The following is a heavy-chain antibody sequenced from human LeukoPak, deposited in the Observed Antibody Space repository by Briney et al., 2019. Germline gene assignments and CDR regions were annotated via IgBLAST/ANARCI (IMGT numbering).Heavy chain of an antibody. CDR3: ARRAGAYSHPYDY. CDR2: IYSGGST. CDR1: GFTVSSDS. Sequence: PGGSLRLSCTVSGFTVSSDSMSWVRQAPGKGLEWVSFIYSGGSTNHSDSVKGRFTISRDNSKNTLYLQMTSLRAEDTAVYSCARRAGAYSHPYDYWGQGTLVTVSS. V-gene: IGHV3-53*01. J-gene: IGHJ4*02. D-gene: IGHD4/OR15-4a*01.